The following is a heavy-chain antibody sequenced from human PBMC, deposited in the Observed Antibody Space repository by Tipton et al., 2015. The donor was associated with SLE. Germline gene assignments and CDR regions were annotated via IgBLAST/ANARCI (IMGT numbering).Heavy chain of an antibody. Sequence: TLSLTCTVFGGSISSHYWSWIRQPPGKGLEWIGNIYNSWSTNYNPSLTSRVTISLDTSKNQFSLRLTSVTAAGTAVYYCAREGSGSVVRGVKRYYFDYWGQGTLVTVPS. CDR3: AREGSGSVVRGVKRYYFDY. J-gene: IGHJ4*02. V-gene: IGHV4-59*11. CDR1: GGSISSHY. D-gene: IGHD3-10*01. CDR2: IYNSWST.